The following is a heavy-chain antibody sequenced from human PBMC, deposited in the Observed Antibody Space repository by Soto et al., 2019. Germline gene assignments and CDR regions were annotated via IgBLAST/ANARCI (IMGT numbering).Heavy chain of an antibody. D-gene: IGHD2-15*01. CDR1: GCSITTGCYY. J-gene: IGHJ4*02. V-gene: IGHV4-31*03. Sequence: SETLSLPCPDSGCSITTGCYYWSWIRQLPGKGLEWIGHRYYSESTYYNPSLKSRVSISLDTSKNQFSLKLSFVTAADTAMYYCARTKCSGGSCYSWSLDYWGQGTPVTVSS. CDR2: RYYSEST. CDR3: ARTKCSGGSCYSWSLDY.